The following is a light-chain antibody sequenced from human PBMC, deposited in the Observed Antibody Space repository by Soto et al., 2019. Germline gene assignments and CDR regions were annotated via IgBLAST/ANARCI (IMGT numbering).Light chain of an antibody. Sequence: DIPMTQSPSFMSASVGDRVTVTCRASQGINRWLGWYQQKPGKAPKLLIYTTSTLASGVPSRFSGSGSCTDFTLTISSLLPEDVVTYYCQQANSCPITFGQGTRLEIK. CDR1: QGINRW. CDR2: TTS. V-gene: IGKV1-12*01. J-gene: IGKJ5*01. CDR3: QQANSCPIT.